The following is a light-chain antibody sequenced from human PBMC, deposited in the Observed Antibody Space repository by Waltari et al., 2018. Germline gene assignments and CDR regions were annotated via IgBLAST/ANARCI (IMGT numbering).Light chain of an antibody. CDR2: DAS. CDR1: QSIGSL. CDR3: QQYYSYFT. J-gene: IGKJ4*01. Sequence: DIQMTQSPSPLSASVGARFTITCRASQSIGSLLAWYQQKPGKAPKLLIYDASSLESGVPSRFSGSGSGTEFTLTINSLQPDDFATYSCQQYYSYFTFGGGAKVEIK. V-gene: IGKV1-5*01.